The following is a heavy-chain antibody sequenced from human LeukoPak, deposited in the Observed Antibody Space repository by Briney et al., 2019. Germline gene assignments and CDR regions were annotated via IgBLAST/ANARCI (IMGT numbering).Heavy chain of an antibody. CDR1: GVSIRSSSYY. CDR2: IYYSGST. Sequence: PSETLSLTCTVSGVSIRSSSYYWGWIRQPPGKGLEWIGSIYYSGSTYYNASLKSRGTISVDTSKNQFSLKLTSVAAADTAVYFCARDLAFFDYWGQGTLVTVSS. J-gene: IGHJ4*02. V-gene: IGHV4-39*07. CDR3: ARDLAFFDY.